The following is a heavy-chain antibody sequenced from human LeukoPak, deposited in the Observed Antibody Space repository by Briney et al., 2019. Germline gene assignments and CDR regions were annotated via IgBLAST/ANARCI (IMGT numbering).Heavy chain of an antibody. CDR1: GDSIGSSGYY. Sequence: PSETLSLTCTVSGDSIGSSGYYWTWIRQTPGQGLEWIGYIYHSGTTYYSPSLKSRVAISIDMSSNSFSLKLTSMTAADTAIYYCARDSHVPSGSYSIDSWGQGILVTVSS. J-gene: IGHJ4*02. CDR2: IYHSGTT. CDR3: ARDSHVPSGSYSIDS. D-gene: IGHD1-26*01. V-gene: IGHV4-30-2*01.